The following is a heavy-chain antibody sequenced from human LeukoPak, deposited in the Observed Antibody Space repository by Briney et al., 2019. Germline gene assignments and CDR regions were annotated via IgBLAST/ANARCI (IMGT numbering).Heavy chain of an antibody. CDR1: GYTFTSYD. V-gene: IGHV1-18*01. CDR2: ISAYNGNT. Sequence: GASVKVSCKAPGYTFTSYDINWVRQATGQGLEWMGWISAYNGNTNYAQKLQGRVTMTTDTSTSTAYMELRSLRSDDTAVYYCARELRSEYSSFDYWGQGTLVTVSS. D-gene: IGHD6-6*01. J-gene: IGHJ4*02. CDR3: ARELRSEYSSFDY.